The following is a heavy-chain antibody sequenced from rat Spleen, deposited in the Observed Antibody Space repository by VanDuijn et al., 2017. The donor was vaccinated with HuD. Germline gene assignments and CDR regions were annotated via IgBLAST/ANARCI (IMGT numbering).Heavy chain of an antibody. J-gene: IGHJ3*01. CDR2: ISYDGGST. CDR3: ARLGGLRNWFAY. V-gene: IGHV5-29*01. D-gene: IGHD4-3*01. Sequence: EVHLVESGGDLVQPGRSLKLTCAPSGFTFSIYGMAWVRQAPTKGLEWVASISYDGGSTYYRDSVKGRFTISRDDEESTLYLQMDSLRSEDTATYFCARLGGLRNWFAYWGQGTLVTVSS. CDR1: GFTFSIYG.